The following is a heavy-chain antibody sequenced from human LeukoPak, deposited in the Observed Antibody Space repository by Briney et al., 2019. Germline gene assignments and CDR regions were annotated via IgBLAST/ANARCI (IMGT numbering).Heavy chain of an antibody. Sequence: GASVKVSCKASGYTFTSYYVHWGRQAPGQGLEWMGIINPSGGSTSYAQKFQGRVIMTRDTSTSTVYMELSSLRSEDTAVYYCARSYSSGRRFDYWGQGTLVTVSS. CDR3: ARSYSSGRRFDY. CDR2: INPSGGST. V-gene: IGHV1-46*01. J-gene: IGHJ4*02. D-gene: IGHD6-19*01. CDR1: GYTFTSYY.